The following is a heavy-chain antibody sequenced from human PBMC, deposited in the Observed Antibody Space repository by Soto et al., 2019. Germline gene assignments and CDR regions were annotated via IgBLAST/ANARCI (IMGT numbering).Heavy chain of an antibody. D-gene: IGHD1-1*01. J-gene: IGHJ5*02. V-gene: IGHV4-4*07. CDR2: IYTSGST. CDR3: ARTETGGPYNWFDP. Sequence: PSETLSLTCTVSGGSISSYYWSWIRQPAGKGLEWIGRIYTSGSTNYNPSLKSRVTMSVDTSKNQFSLKLSSVTAADTAVYYCARTETGGPYNWFDPWGQGTLVTVSS. CDR1: GGSISSYY.